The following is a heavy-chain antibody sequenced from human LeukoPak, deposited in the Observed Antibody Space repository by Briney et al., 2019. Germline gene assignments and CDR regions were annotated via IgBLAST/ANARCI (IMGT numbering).Heavy chain of an antibody. CDR3: ARDGCSSTSCYRGDAIDI. CDR1: GFTFSSYG. Sequence: GGSLRLSCAASGFTFSSYGMHWVRQAPGKGLEWVAVIWYDGSNNYYADSVKGRFTISRDNSKNTLYLRMNSLRAEDTAVYYCARDGCSSTSCYRGDAIDIWGQGTMVTVSS. D-gene: IGHD2-2*01. V-gene: IGHV3-33*01. J-gene: IGHJ3*02. CDR2: IWYDGSNN.